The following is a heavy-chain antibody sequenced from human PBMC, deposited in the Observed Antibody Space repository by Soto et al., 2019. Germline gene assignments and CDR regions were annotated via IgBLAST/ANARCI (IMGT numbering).Heavy chain of an antibody. Sequence: LRLSCAASGFTFSSYAMHWVRQAPGKGLESVAVISYDGSNKYYADSVKGRFTISRDNSKNTLYLQMNSLRAEDTAVYYCASEDRGPQVYYGMDVWGQGTTVTVSS. J-gene: IGHJ6*02. CDR2: ISYDGSNK. V-gene: IGHV3-30-3*01. CDR3: ASEDRGPQVYYGMDV. CDR1: GFTFSSYA.